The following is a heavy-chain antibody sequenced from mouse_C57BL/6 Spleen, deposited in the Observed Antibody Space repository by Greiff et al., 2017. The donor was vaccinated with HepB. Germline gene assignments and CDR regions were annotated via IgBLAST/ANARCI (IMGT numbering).Heavy chain of an antibody. CDR2: INPSTGGT. CDR3: ARNYYDYSWFAY. D-gene: IGHD2-4*01. CDR1: GYSFTGYY. J-gene: IGHJ3*01. V-gene: IGHV1-43*01. Sequence: EVKLQESGPELVKPGASVKISCKASGYSFTGYYMHWVKQSSEKSLEWIGEINPSTGGTSYNQKFKGKATLTVDKSSSTAYMQLKSLTSEDSAVYYCARNYYDYSWFAYWGQGTLVTVSA.